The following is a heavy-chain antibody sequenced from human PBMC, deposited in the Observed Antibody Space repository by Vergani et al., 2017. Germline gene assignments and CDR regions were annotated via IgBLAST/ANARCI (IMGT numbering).Heavy chain of an antibody. J-gene: IGHJ6*02. V-gene: IGHV3-7*04. D-gene: IGHD3-22*01. Sequence: EVQLVESGGGLVQPGGSLRLSCAASGFTFSSYWMSWVRQAPGKGLEWVANIKQDGSEKYYVDSVKGRFTSSRDNAKNSLYLQMNSLRAEDTAVYYCARKDSSGYYTYYYYGMDVWGQGTTVTVSS. CDR1: GFTFSSYW. CDR2: IKQDGSEK. CDR3: ARKDSSGYYTYYYYGMDV.